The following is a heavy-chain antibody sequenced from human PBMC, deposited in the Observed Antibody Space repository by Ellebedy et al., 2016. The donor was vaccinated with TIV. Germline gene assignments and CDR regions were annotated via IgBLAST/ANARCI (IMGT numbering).Heavy chain of an antibody. D-gene: IGHD6-19*01. V-gene: IGHV1-24*01. CDR2: FDPEDGET. CDR1: GYTLTELS. CDR3: ARVEKEQRLVNTHWFDT. J-gene: IGHJ5*02. Sequence: AASVKVSCKVSGYTLTELSMHWVRQAPGQGLEWMGGFDPEDGETIYAHKFQGRVTMTRNTSISTAYMELSSLISEDTAVYYCARVEKEQRLVNTHWFDTWGQGTLVTVSS.